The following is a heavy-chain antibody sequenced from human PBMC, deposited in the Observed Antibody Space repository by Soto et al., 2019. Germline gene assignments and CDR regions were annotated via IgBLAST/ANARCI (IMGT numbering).Heavy chain of an antibody. CDR3: ARATSGSFDALDM. D-gene: IGHD1-26*01. Sequence: GGSLRLSCAVSGFTFSDYWMSWVRQAPGKGLEWVANIKQDGNEKYYVDSVKGRFTISRDNAKNSLYLQMNSLRDEDTAVYYCARATSGSFDALDMRGQGTMVTVSS. V-gene: IGHV3-7*01. J-gene: IGHJ3*02. CDR1: GFTFSDYW. CDR2: IKQDGNEK.